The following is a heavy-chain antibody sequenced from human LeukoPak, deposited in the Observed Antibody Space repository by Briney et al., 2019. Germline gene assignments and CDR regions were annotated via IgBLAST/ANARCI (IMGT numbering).Heavy chain of an antibody. D-gene: IGHD4/OR15-4a*01. V-gene: IGHV4-59*01. CDR1: GGSLSSYY. J-gene: IGHJ5*02. CDR3: ARRGANWFDP. CDR2: IYYSGST. Sequence: PSETLSLTCTVSGGSLSSYYWSWVRQPPGKGLEWIGYIYYSGSTNYNPSLKSRVTISVDTSKNQFSLKLSSVTAADTAVYYCARRGANWFDPWGQGTLVTVSS.